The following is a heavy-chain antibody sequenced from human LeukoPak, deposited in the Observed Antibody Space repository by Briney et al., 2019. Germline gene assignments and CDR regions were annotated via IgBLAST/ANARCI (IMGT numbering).Heavy chain of an antibody. D-gene: IGHD6-13*01. CDR3: AKGGSSWTYFDY. J-gene: IGHJ4*02. V-gene: IGHV3-30*02. CDR1: GFTFSSYG. CDR2: IRYDGSNK. Sequence: GGSLRLSCAASGFTFSSYGMHWVRQAPGKGLEWVAFIRYDGSNKYYADSVKGRFTISRDKSKNTLSLQMNSLRAEDTAVYYCAKGGSSWTYFDYWGQGTLVTVSS.